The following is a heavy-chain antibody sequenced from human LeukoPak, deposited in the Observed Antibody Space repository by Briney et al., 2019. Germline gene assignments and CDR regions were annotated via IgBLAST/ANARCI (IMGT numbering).Heavy chain of an antibody. J-gene: IGHJ4*02. V-gene: IGHV3-30*18. CDR1: GFTFSSYG. D-gene: IGHD1-26*01. CDR3: AKAGRSGSLHY. CDR2: ISYDGSNK. Sequence: PGGSLRLSCAASGFTFSSYGMHWVRQAPGKGLEWVAVISYDGSNKYYADSVKGRFTISRDNSKNTLYLQTNSLRAEDTAVYYCAKAGRSGSLHYWGQGTLVTVSS.